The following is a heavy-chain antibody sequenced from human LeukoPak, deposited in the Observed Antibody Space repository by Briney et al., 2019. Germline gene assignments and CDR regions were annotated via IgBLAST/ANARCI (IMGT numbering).Heavy chain of an antibody. V-gene: IGHV3-23*01. J-gene: IGHJ4*02. D-gene: IGHD2/OR15-2a*01. Sequence: TGGSLRLSCAASGFTFRIYGMNWVRQAPGKGLEWVSGLTGSSGTAYYVGSVKGRFTVSRDDSKNTLYLQMNSLRAEDTAVYYCAKDSAKKYDDYWGQGTLVTVSS. CDR2: LTGSSGTA. CDR3: AKDSAKKYDDY. CDR1: GFTFRIYG.